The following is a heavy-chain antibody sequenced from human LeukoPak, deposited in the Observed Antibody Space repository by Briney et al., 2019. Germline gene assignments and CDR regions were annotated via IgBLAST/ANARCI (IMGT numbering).Heavy chain of an antibody. CDR2: INPNSGGT. CDR3: ARVGGDIVAANGAFDI. D-gene: IGHD5-12*01. CDR1: GYTFTGYY. J-gene: IGHJ3*02. V-gene: IGHV1-2*02. Sequence: ASVKVSCKASGYTFTGYYMHWVRQAPGQGLEWMGWINPNSGGTNYAQKFQGRVTMTRDTSISTAYMELSRLRSDDTAVYYCARVGGDIVAANGAFDIWGQGTMVTVSS.